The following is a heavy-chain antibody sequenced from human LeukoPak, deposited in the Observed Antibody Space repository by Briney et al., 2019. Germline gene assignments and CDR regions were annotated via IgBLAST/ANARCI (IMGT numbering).Heavy chain of an antibody. D-gene: IGHD2-2*01. CDR1: GGSISTTNYY. Sequence: SETLSLTCTVSGGSISTTNYYWGWIRQPPGKGLEWIGNIYYSGSTNYNPSLKSRVTISVDMSKNQFSLKLSSVTAADTAVYYCARSYVYQPLYYFDYWGQGTLVTVSS. CDR3: ARSYVYQPLYYFDY. V-gene: IGHV4-61*05. CDR2: IYYSGST. J-gene: IGHJ4*02.